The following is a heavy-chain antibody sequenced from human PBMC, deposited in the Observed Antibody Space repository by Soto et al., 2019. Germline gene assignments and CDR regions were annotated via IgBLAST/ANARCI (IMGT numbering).Heavy chain of an antibody. J-gene: IGHJ4*02. V-gene: IGHV6-1*01. CDR1: GDSVSSNSAA. CDR3: AHSLIPWIAAAAPFDY. Sequence: SQTLSLTCAISGDSVSSNSAAWNWIRQSPSRGLEWLGRTYYRSKWYNDYAVSVKSRITINPDTSKNQFSLQLNSVTPEDTATYYCAHSLIPWIAAAAPFDYWGQGTLVTVSS. D-gene: IGHD6-13*01. CDR2: TYYRSKWYN.